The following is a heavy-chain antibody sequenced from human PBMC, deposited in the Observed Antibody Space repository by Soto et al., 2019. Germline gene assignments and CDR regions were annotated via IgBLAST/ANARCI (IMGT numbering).Heavy chain of an antibody. CDR1: GYSFASFW. D-gene: IGHD3-9*01. CDR2: IYPGDSDT. J-gene: IGHJ4*02. CDR3: ARWTYYDILTGYYRDSESQDY. Sequence: PGESLKISCKGSGYSFASFWITWVRQMPGKGLEWMGIIYPGDSDTRYSPSFQGQVTISADKSISTAYLQWSSLKASDTAMYYCARWTYYDILTGYYRDSESQDYWGQGTLVTVSS. V-gene: IGHV5-51*01.